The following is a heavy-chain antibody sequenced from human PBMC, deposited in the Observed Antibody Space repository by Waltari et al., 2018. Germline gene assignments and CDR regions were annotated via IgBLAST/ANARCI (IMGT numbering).Heavy chain of an antibody. CDR3: AKGQGVPIYYFDY. CDR2: INPNSGGT. Sequence: QVQLVQSGAEVKKPGASVKVSCKASGYTFTGYYMHWVRQAPGQGLEWMGRINPNSGGTNYAQKFQGMVTMTRDTSISTAYMELNSLRAEDTAVYYCAKGQGVPIYYFDYWGQGTLVTVSS. J-gene: IGHJ4*02. D-gene: IGHD3-10*01. V-gene: IGHV1-2*06. CDR1: GYTFTGYY.